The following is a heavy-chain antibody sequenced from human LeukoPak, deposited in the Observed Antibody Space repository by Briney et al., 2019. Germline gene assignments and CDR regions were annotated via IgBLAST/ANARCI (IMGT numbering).Heavy chain of an antibody. CDR1: GFAFFSTS. J-gene: IGHJ6*03. D-gene: IGHD1-1*01. V-gene: IGHV3-48*04. CDR3: ATTGNFYDMDA. Sequence: GGSLRLSCAASGFAFFSTSIHWVRQAPGKGLEWLSYSSTVTGNIYYADSVKGRFTISRDNAKSSLNLQMSSLRAEDTAVYFCATTGNFYDMDAWGKGTTVTVSS. CDR2: SSTVTGNI.